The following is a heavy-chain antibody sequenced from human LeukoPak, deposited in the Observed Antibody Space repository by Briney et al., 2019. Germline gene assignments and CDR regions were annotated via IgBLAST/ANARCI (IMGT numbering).Heavy chain of an antibody. CDR1: GGTFSSYA. V-gene: IGHV1-69*01. Sequence: SVKVSCKASGGTFSSYAISWVRQAPGQGLEWMGGIIPIFGTANYAQKFQGRVTITADESTSTVYMELSSLRSEDTAVYYCARGRSGPKSPDYWGQGTLVTVSS. CDR2: IIPIFGTA. J-gene: IGHJ4*02. CDR3: ARGRSGPKSPDY. D-gene: IGHD6-19*01.